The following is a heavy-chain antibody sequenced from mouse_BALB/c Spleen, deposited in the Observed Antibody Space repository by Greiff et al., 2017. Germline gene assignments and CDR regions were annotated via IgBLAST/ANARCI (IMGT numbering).Heavy chain of an antibody. CDR2: INPYNDGT. CDR1: GYTFTSYV. Sequence: EVQLQQSGPELVKPGASVKMSCKASGYTFTSYVMHWVKQKPGQGLEWIGYINPYNDGTKYNEKFKGKATLPSDKSSSTAYMELSSLTSEDSAVYYCARRGVYYYGSSYVSWDFDVWGAGTTVTVSS. CDR3: ARRGVYYYGSSYVSWDFDV. J-gene: IGHJ1*01. V-gene: IGHV1-14*01. D-gene: IGHD1-1*01.